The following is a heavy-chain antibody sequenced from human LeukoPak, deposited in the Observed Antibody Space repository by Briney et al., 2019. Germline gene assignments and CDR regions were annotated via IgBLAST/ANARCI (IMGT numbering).Heavy chain of an antibody. CDR2: IYTSGST. CDR1: GGSISSGSYY. Sequence: SETLSLTCTVSGGSISSGSYYWSWIRQPAGKGLEWIGRIYTSGSTNYNPSLKSRVTISVDTSKNQFSLKLSSVTAADTAVYYCARYGDGYNPGPFDYWGQGTLVTVSS. CDR3: ARYGDGYNPGPFDY. V-gene: IGHV4-61*02. J-gene: IGHJ4*02. D-gene: IGHD5-24*01.